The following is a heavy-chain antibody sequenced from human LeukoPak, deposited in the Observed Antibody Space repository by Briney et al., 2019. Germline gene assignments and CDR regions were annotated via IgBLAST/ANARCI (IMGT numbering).Heavy chain of an antibody. Sequence: SETLSLTCAVSGGSISSSNWWSWVRQPPGKGLEWIGEIYHSGSTNYNPSLKSRVTISVDTSKNQFSLKLSSVTAADTAVYYCADMVRGIEYFQHWGQGTLVTVSS. CDR3: ADMVRGIEYFQH. D-gene: IGHD3-10*01. V-gene: IGHV4-4*02. CDR1: GGSISSSNW. J-gene: IGHJ1*01. CDR2: IYHSGST.